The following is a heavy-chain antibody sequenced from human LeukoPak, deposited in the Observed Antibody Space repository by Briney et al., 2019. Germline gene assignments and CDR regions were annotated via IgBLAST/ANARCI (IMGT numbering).Heavy chain of an antibody. CDR3: ARGRPDYDAFDI. Sequence: SETLSLTCTVSGGSISSYYWSWIRQPAGKGLEWIGRIYTSGSTNYNPSLKSRVTMSVDTSKNQFSLKLSSMTAADTAVYYCARGRPDYDAFDIWGQGTMVTVSS. V-gene: IGHV4-4*07. D-gene: IGHD6-6*01. CDR2: IYTSGST. CDR1: GGSISSYY. J-gene: IGHJ3*02.